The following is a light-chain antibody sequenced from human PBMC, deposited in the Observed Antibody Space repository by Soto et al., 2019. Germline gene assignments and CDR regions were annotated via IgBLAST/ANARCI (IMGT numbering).Light chain of an antibody. CDR3: QQYNSYSIT. Sequence: DIQMTQSPSTLSGSVGDTVTITCRASQTISSWLAWYQQKPGKAPKLLIYDASSLESGVPSRFSGSGSGTEFTLTISSLQPDDFATYYCQQYNSYSITFGQGTRLEI. V-gene: IGKV1-5*01. CDR2: DAS. CDR1: QTISSW. J-gene: IGKJ5*01.